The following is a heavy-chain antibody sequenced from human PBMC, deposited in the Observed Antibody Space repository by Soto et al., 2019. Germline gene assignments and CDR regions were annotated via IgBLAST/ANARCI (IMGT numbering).Heavy chain of an antibody. CDR2: ISSSSSTI. D-gene: IGHD2-2*01. Sequence: GGSLRLSCAASGFTFSSYSMNWVRQAPGKGLEWVSYISSSSSTIYYADSVKGRFTISRDNAKNSLYLQMNSLRDEDTAVYYCARDQVPAAMYSTGYYYYGMDVWGQGTTVTVSS. CDR1: GFTFSSYS. V-gene: IGHV3-48*02. J-gene: IGHJ6*02. CDR3: ARDQVPAAMYSTGYYYYGMDV.